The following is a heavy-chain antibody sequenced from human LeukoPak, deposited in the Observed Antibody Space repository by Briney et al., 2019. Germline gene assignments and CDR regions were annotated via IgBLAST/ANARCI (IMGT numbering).Heavy chain of an antibody. CDR3: AKGSSGWYGPLDY. Sequence: GGSLRLSCAASGFTFSSYGMHWVRQAPGKGLEWVAVISYDGSNKYYADSVKGRFTISRDNSKNTLYLQMNSLRAEDTAGYYCAKGSSGWYGPLDYWGQGTLVTVSS. V-gene: IGHV3-30*18. CDR2: ISYDGSNK. CDR1: GFTFSSYG. J-gene: IGHJ4*02. D-gene: IGHD6-19*01.